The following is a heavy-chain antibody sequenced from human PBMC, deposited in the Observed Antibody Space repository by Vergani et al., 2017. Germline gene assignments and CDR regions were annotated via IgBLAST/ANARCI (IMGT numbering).Heavy chain of an antibody. CDR1: GYTVTGYY. CDR2: INPNSGGT. Sequence: QVQLVQSGAEVKKPGASVKVSCKASGYTVTGYYMHCVRQAPGQGLEWMGWINPNSGGTNYAQAFQGRVTMTRDTSISTAYMELSRLRSDDTAVYYCARGQWLPTLSFDYWGQGTLVTVSS. V-gene: IGHV1-2*02. CDR3: ARGQWLPTLSFDY. J-gene: IGHJ4*02. D-gene: IGHD6-19*01.